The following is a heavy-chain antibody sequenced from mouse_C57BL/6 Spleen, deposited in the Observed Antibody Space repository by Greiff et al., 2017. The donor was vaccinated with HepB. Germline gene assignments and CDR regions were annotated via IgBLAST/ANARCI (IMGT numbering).Heavy chain of an antibody. CDR3: ARRGYGGWYFDV. V-gene: IGHV1-50*01. Sequence: QVQLQQPGAELVKPGASVKLSCKASGYTFTSYWMQWVKQRPGQGLEWIGEIDPSASYTNYNQKFKGKATLTVDTSSSTAYMQLSSLTSEDSAVYYCARRGYGGWYFDVWGTGTTVTVSS. J-gene: IGHJ1*03. CDR2: IDPSASYT. D-gene: IGHD1-1*01. CDR1: GYTFTSYW.